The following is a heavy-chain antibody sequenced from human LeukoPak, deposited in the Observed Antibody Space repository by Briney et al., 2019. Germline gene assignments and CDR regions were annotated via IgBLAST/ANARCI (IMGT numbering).Heavy chain of an antibody. V-gene: IGHV3-30*04. CDR2: ISYDGGNK. Sequence: PGRSLRLSCAASGFTFSSYAMHWVRQAPGKGLEWVAVISYDGGNKYYADSVKGRFTISRDNSKNTLYLQMNSLRAEDTAVYYCARGDYDILTGYSYWGQGTLVTVSS. J-gene: IGHJ4*02. D-gene: IGHD3-9*01. CDR3: ARGDYDILTGYSY. CDR1: GFTFSSYA.